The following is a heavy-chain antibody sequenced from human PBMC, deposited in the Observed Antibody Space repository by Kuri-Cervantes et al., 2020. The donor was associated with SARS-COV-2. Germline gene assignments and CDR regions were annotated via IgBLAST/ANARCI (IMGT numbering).Heavy chain of an antibody. Sequence: WVRQAPGKGLEWIGSIYYSGSTYYNPSLKSRVTISVDTSKNQFSLKLSSVTAADTAVYYCARVTRAGAAAFRWDYMDVWGKGTTVTVSS. D-gene: IGHD6-13*01. J-gene: IGHJ6*03. CDR3: ARVTRAGAAAFRWDYMDV. V-gene: IGHV4-39*07. CDR2: IYYSGST.